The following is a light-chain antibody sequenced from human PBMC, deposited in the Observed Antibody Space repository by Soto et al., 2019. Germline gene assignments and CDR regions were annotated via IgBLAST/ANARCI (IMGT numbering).Light chain of an antibody. CDR1: QDINIY. J-gene: IGKJ1*01. Sequence: DIQMTQSPSSLSASAGDRVTITCQASQDINIYLNWYQQKPGKAPKLLIYDASNLETGVPSRFSGSGSGTDFTFTISSLQPEDIATYYCQQYDNLPWTFGQGTKVEI. CDR2: DAS. CDR3: QQYDNLPWT. V-gene: IGKV1-33*01.